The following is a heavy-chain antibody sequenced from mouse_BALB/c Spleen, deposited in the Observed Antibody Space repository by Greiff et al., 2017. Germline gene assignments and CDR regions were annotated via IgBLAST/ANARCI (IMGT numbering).Heavy chain of an antibody. CDR1: GYTFTSYT. V-gene: IGHV1-4*02. D-gene: IGHD1-1*01. CDR2: INPSSGYT. CDR3: ANYGSPYYYAMDY. J-gene: IGHJ4*01. Sequence: QVQLKESAAELARPGASVKMSCKASGYTFTSYTMHWVKQRPGQGLEWIGYINPSSGYTEYNQKFKDKTTLTADKSSSTAYMQLSSLTSEDSAVYYCANYGSPYYYAMDYWGQGTSVTVSS.